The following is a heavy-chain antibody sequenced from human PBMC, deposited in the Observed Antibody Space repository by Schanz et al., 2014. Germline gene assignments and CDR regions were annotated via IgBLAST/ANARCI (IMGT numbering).Heavy chain of an antibody. CDR1: GYTFTSYY. V-gene: IGHV1-46*03. CDR3: ARDGEAATGCDY. Sequence: QVQLVQSGAEVKKPGASVKVSCKASGYTFTSYYMHWVRQAPGQGLEWMGIINPSGGSTSYAQKFKGSITMTTDTSTSTVYMELSSLRSEDTDVYYCARDGEAATGCDYWGQGTLVTVSS. J-gene: IGHJ4*02. CDR2: INPSGGST. D-gene: IGHD6-13*01.